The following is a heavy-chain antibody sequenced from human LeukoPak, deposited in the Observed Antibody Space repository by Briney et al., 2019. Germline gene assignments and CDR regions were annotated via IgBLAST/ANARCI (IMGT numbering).Heavy chain of an antibody. D-gene: IGHD3-10*02. Sequence: GGSLRLSCAASRFTVSSNYMSWVRQAPGKGLEWVSVIYSGGSTYYADSVKGRFTISRDNSKNTLYVQMNSLRAEDTAVYYCAKGSTMYTAYYFDYWGQGTLVTVSS. V-gene: IGHV3-53*01. CDR3: AKGSTMYTAYYFDY. CDR1: RFTVSSNY. J-gene: IGHJ4*02. CDR2: IYSGGST.